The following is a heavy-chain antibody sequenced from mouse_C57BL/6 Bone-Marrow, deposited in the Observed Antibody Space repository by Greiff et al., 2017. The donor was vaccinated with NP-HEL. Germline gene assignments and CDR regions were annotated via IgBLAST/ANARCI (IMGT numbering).Heavy chain of an antibody. Sequence: VQLKESGPELVKPGASVKISCKASGYSFTDYNMNWVKQSNGKSLEWIGVINPNYGTTSYNQKFKGKATLTVDQSSSTAYMQLNSLTSEDSAVYYCARGESYDYDEGNYFDYWGQGTTLTVSS. V-gene: IGHV1-39*01. CDR1: GYSFTDYN. CDR3: ARGESYDYDEGNYFDY. CDR2: INPNYGTT. J-gene: IGHJ2*01. D-gene: IGHD2-4*01.